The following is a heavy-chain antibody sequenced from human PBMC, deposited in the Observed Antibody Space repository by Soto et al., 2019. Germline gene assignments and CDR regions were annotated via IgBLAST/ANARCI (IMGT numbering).Heavy chain of an antibody. CDR2: IYYSGST. Sequence: PSETLSLTCTVSGGSISSYYWSWIRQPPGQGLEWIGYIYYSGSTNYNPSLKSRVTISVDTSKNQFSLKLSSVTAADTAVYYCARGGVGFGIQYHDYWGQGTLVTVSS. J-gene: IGHJ4*01. V-gene: IGHV4-59*01. CDR3: ARGGVGFGIQYHDY. CDR1: GGSISSYY. D-gene: IGHD3-10*01.